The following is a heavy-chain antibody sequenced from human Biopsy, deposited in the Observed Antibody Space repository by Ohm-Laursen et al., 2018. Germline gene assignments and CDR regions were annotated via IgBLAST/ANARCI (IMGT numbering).Heavy chain of an antibody. Sequence: GSLRLPCAASGFTFSNYAMTWVRQAPGKGLEWVSAISDIGSSTFYSDSVKGRFTISRDNSKKTLYLQMNSLRAEDTAIYYCAKDQPDLAVVVAAHWYFDLWGRGTLVTVSS. CDR2: ISDIGSST. CDR3: AKDQPDLAVVVAAHWYFDL. D-gene: IGHD2-15*01. J-gene: IGHJ2*01. CDR1: GFTFSNYA. V-gene: IGHV3-23*01.